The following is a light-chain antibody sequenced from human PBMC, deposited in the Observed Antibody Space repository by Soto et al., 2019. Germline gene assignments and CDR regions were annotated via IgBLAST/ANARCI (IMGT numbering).Light chain of an antibody. CDR1: QSISSN. CDR2: RAS. Sequence: DIVMTQSPATLSVSPGERATLSCRASQSISSNLAWYQQKPGQAPRLLIYRASTRATGIPARFSGSGSGTDFTLIISSLQSEDSAIYYCQHYNDWPPWTFGQGTKVEIK. V-gene: IGKV3-15*01. J-gene: IGKJ1*01. CDR3: QHYNDWPPWT.